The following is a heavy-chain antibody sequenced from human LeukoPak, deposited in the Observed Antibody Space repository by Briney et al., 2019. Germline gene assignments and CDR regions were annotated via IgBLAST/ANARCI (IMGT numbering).Heavy chain of an antibody. D-gene: IGHD3-10*01. CDR1: GYSISSGYY. CDR2: IYHSGST. Sequence: SETLSLTCTVSGYSISSGYYWGWIRQPPGKGLEWIGSIYHSGSTYYNPSLKSRVTISVDTSKNQFSLKLSSVTAADTAVYYCASVPTYYYGSGRNYYYYYYMDVWGKGTTVTVSS. CDR3: ASVPTYYYGSGRNYYYYYYMDV. J-gene: IGHJ6*03. V-gene: IGHV4-38-2*02.